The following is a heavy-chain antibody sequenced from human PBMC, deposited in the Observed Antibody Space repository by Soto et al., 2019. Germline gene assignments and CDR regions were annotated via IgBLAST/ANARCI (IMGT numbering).Heavy chain of an antibody. J-gene: IGHJ5*02. CDR2: IDSSGEK. CDR1: GLSITDSEMG. V-gene: IGHV2-26*01. D-gene: IGHD3-10*01. CDR3: ARRHLAVGVSPWFDP. Sequence: QVTLKESGPVLVKPTETLTLRCTVSGLSITDSEMGVSWIRQPPGQPLEWLAHIDSSGEKSYRTFLKSRLAISKHTSKSRIVLTMTNMDPADTATYYCARRHLAVGVSPWFDPWGQGIPVTVSS.